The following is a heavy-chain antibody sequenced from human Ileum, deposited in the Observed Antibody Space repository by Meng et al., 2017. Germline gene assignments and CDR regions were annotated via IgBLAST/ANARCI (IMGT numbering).Heavy chain of an antibody. Sequence: LPKPACTLSLTCAGSGGSISTSDWWSWVRQPPGKGLEWIGEIHHSGSTNYNPSLKSRVTISVDKSKNQFSLKLNSVTAADTAVYYCAREWSGSYRHFDYWGQGTLVTVSS. V-gene: IGHV4-4*02. CDR1: GGSISTSDW. J-gene: IGHJ4*02. CDR2: IHHSGST. D-gene: IGHD1-26*01. CDR3: AREWSGSYRHFDY.